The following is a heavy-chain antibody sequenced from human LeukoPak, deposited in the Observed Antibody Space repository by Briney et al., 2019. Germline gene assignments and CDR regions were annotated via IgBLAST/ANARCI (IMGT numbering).Heavy chain of an antibody. Sequence: SVKVSCKASGGTFSSYEISWVRQAPGQGLEWMGGIIPMFGTAKYAQKFQGRVTITADKSTSTAYMELSSLRSEDTAVYYCASGTTDIVVVPATLRTYYFDYWGQGTLVTVSS. CDR2: IIPMFGTA. J-gene: IGHJ4*02. CDR1: GGTFSSYE. V-gene: IGHV1-69*06. CDR3: ASGTTDIVVVPATLRTYYFDY. D-gene: IGHD2-2*01.